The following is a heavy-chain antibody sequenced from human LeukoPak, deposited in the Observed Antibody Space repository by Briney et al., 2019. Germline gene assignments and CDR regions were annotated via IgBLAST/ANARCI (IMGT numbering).Heavy chain of an antibody. D-gene: IGHD3-10*01. V-gene: IGHV3-30-3*01. Sequence: GGSLRLSCAASGFTFSSYAMHWVRQAPGKGLEWVAVISYDGSNKYYADSVKGRFTISRDNSKNTLYLQMNSLRAEDTAVYYCAKVGSTLVRGVIKDYYYYGMDVWGQGTTVTVSS. J-gene: IGHJ6*02. CDR1: GFTFSSYA. CDR3: AKVGSTLVRGVIKDYYYYGMDV. CDR2: ISYDGSNK.